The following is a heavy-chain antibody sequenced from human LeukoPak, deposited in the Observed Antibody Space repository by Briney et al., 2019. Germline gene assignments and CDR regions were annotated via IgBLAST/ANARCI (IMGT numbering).Heavy chain of an antibody. V-gene: IGHV3-23*01. Sequence: QPGGSLRLSCAASGFTFSSSAMSWVRQAPGKGLEWVSAISGSGAYTYYAGSVKGRFTISRDDSKNTLYLQMNSLRAEDTAVYYCATRDPPLDYWGQGTLVTVSS. D-gene: IGHD5-24*01. CDR3: ATRDPPLDY. J-gene: IGHJ4*02. CDR1: GFTFSSSA. CDR2: ISGSGAYT.